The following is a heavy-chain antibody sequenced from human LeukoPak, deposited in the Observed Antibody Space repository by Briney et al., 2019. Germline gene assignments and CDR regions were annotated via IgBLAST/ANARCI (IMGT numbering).Heavy chain of an antibody. CDR3: ARASRDGYNQNFDF. J-gene: IGHJ4*02. CDR1: GYSFSNYW. V-gene: IGHV5-51*01. Sequence: HGESLKISCKGLGYSFSNYWNAWVRQMPGKGLECMGIISPGASEIRYSPSFQGQVTISADKSISTAYLQWSSLKTSDTAMYYCARASRDGYNQNFDFWGQGTLVTVSS. D-gene: IGHD5-24*01. CDR2: ISPGASEI.